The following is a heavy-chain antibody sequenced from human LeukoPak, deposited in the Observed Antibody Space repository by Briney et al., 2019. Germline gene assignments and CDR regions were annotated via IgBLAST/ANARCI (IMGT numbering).Heavy chain of an antibody. D-gene: IGHD2-15*01. CDR2: FYTSGST. J-gene: IGHJ5*02. V-gene: IGHV4-4*07. CDR1: GGSISNYY. CDR3: ARQGYCGGTTCYSSWFDP. Sequence: SETLSLTCTVSGGSISNYYWSWIRQPAGKGLEWIGRFYTSGSTIYNPSLKSRVTMSVDTSKNQFSLKLTSVTAADTAVYYCARQGYCGGTTCYSSWFDPWGQGTLVTVSS.